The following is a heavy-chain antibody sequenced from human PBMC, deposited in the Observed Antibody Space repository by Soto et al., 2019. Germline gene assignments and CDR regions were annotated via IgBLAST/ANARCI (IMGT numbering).Heavy chain of an antibody. CDR3: AIYFEGFDP. CDR1: GYTFTSYY. V-gene: IGHV1-46*01. D-gene: IGHD3-9*01. Sequence: GASVNVSCKASGYTFTSYYMHWVRQAPGQGLEWMGIINPSGGSTSYAQKFQGRVTMTRDTSISTAYLQWSSLKASDTAMYYCAIYFEGFDPWGQGTLVTVSS. CDR2: INPSGGST. J-gene: IGHJ5*02.